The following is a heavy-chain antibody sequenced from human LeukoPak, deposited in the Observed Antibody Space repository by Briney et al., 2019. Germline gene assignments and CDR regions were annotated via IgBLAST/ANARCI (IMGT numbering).Heavy chain of an antibody. CDR2: ISSSGSTI. CDR3: ARDRRGYSGYESDY. D-gene: IGHD5-12*01. Sequence: GGSLRLSCAASGFTFSDYYMSWIRQAPGKGLEWVSYISSSGSTIYYADSVKGRFTISRDNSKNTLYLQMNSLRAEDTAVYYCARDRRGYSGYESDYWGQGTLVTVSS. CDR1: GFTFSDYY. V-gene: IGHV3-11*04. J-gene: IGHJ4*02.